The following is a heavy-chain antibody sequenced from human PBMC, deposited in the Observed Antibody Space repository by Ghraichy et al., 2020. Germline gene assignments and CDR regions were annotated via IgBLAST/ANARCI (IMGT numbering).Heavy chain of an antibody. Sequence: GESLNISCAASGFTFSSYSMNWVRQAPGKGLEWVSSISSSSRFIYYADSVKGRFTISKDNAKNSLSLQMNSLRAEDTAVYYCTRGGGTTSIQGVWGQGTTVTVSS. J-gene: IGHJ6*02. V-gene: IGHV3-21*01. D-gene: IGHD1-7*01. CDR3: TRGGGTTSIQGV. CDR1: GFTFSSYS. CDR2: ISSSSRFI.